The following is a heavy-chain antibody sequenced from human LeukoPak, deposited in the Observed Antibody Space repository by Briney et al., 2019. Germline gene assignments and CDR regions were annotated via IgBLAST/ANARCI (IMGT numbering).Heavy chain of an antibody. CDR1: GFTFSSYS. J-gene: IGHJ4*02. CDR3: AREGGIAYYDSSGYSYFDY. V-gene: IGHV3-21*01. D-gene: IGHD3-22*01. Sequence: GGSLRLSCAAPGFTFSSYSMNWVRQAPGKGLEWVSSISSSSSYIYYADSVKGRFTISRDNAKNSLYLQMNSLRAEDTAVYYCAREGGIAYYDSSGYSYFDYWGQGTLVTVSS. CDR2: ISSSSSYI.